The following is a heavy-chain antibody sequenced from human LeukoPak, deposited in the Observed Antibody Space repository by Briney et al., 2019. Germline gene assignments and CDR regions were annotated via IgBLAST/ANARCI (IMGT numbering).Heavy chain of an antibody. D-gene: IGHD6-19*01. V-gene: IGHV3-21*01. CDR2: ISTSSSYI. J-gene: IGHJ4*02. CDR1: GFTFSSYG. Sequence: PGGTLRLSCAASGFTFSSYGMSWVRQAPGKGLEWVSCISTSSSYIYYADSVKGRFTISGDNARNSLYLQMHSLRAEDTALYYCARVQWLATGYYFDYWGQGTLVTVSS. CDR3: ARVQWLATGYYFDY.